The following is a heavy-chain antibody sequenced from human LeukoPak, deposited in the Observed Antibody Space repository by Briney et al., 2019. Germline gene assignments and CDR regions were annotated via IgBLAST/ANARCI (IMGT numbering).Heavy chain of an antibody. D-gene: IGHD6-13*01. J-gene: IGHJ4*02. Sequence: GESLKISCKGSGYSFTSYWIGWVRQMPGKGLEWVGIIYPGDSDTRYSPSFRGQVTISADKSISTAYLQWSSLKASDTAMYYCARLRGSMVAAAGTNFDYWGQGTLVTVSS. CDR1: GYSFTSYW. CDR2: IYPGDSDT. V-gene: IGHV5-51*01. CDR3: ARLRGSMVAAAGTNFDY.